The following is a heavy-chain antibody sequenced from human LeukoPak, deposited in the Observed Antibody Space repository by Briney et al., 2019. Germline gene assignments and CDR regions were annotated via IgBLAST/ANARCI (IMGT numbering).Heavy chain of an antibody. CDR1: GGSIGSGGYY. J-gene: IGHJ4*02. CDR2: IYYSGST. Sequence: PSETLSLTCTVSGGSIGSGGYYWSWIRQHPGKGLEWIGYIYYSGSTYYNPSLKSRVTISVDTSKNQFSLKLSSVTAADTAVYYCAREGIAVAGLDYWGQGTLVTVSS. CDR3: AREGIAVAGLDY. V-gene: IGHV4-31*03. D-gene: IGHD6-19*01.